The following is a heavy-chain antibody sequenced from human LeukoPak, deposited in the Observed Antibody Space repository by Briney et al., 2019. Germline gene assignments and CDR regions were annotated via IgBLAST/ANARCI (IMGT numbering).Heavy chain of an antibody. J-gene: IGHJ6*03. CDR3: ARLPSYYMDV. CDR1: GGSFSNFY. CDR2: ISDSGTT. Sequence: PSETLSLTCSVSGGSFSNFYWSWIRQPPGKGLEWIGYISDSGTTNYNPSLKSQVTISLDTSKNQFSLKLSSVTPADTAVYYCARLPSYYMDVWGKGTTVTISS. V-gene: IGHV4-59*01.